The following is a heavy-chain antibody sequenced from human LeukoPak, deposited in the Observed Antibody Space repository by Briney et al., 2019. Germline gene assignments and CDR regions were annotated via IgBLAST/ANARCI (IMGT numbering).Heavy chain of an antibody. Sequence: SETLSLTCTVSGGSISSSSYYWGWIRQPPGKGLEWIGSIYYSGSTYYNPSLKSRVTISVDTSKNQFSLKLSSVTAADTAVYYCARGGITMVRGVYFDYWGQGTLVTVSS. J-gene: IGHJ4*02. CDR2: IYYSGST. D-gene: IGHD3-10*01. CDR3: ARGGITMVRGVYFDY. CDR1: GGSISSSSYY. V-gene: IGHV4-39*07.